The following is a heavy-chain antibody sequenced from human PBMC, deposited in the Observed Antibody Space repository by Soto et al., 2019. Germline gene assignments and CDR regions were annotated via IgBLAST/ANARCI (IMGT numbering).Heavy chain of an antibody. D-gene: IGHD3-10*01. J-gene: IGHJ3*02. CDR2: IIPIFGTA. CDR3: ARVRGSVYGSGSYGDAFDI. Sequence: QVQLVQSGAEVKKPGSSVKVSCKASGGTFSSYAISWVRQAPGQGLEWMGGIIPIFGTANYAQKFQGRVTIPADESTSTAYMELSSLRSEDTAVYYCARVRGSVYGSGSYGDAFDIWGQGTMVTVSS. CDR1: GGTFSSYA. V-gene: IGHV1-69*01.